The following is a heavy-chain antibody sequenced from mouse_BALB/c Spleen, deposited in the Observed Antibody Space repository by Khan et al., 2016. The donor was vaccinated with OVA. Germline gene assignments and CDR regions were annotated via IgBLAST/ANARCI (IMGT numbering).Heavy chain of an antibody. CDR1: GYSITSDYA. Sequence: EVQLVESGPGLVKPSQSLSLTCTVTGYSITSDYAWNWSRQFPGNKLEWMAYISYSGRTSYNPSLKSRLSITRDTSKNQFFLQLNSVTTEDTATYYCARSVTITTVVATDFDYWGQGTTLTVSS. D-gene: IGHD1-1*01. CDR2: ISYSGRT. J-gene: IGHJ2*01. V-gene: IGHV3-2*02. CDR3: ARSVTITTVVATDFDY.